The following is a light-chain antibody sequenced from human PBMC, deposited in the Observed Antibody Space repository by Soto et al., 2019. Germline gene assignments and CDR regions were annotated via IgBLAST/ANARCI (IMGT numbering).Light chain of an antibody. J-gene: IGKJ4*01. Sequence: DIQMTQSPSSLSASVGDRVTITCRASQGISTWLAWYEKKPEKAPETLIFDAYNLQSGVPSRFSGSGSGTDFTLTISSVQPEDFATYYCQQYKSYPLTFGGGTKVDIK. V-gene: IGKV1D-16*01. CDR3: QQYKSYPLT. CDR2: DAY. CDR1: QGISTW.